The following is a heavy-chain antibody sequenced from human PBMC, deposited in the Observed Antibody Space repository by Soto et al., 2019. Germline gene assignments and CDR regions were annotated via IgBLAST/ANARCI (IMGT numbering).Heavy chain of an antibody. CDR1: GCSISSGGYY. CDR3: ARHVVPAANYFAY. CDR2: IYHSGST. Sequence: SETLSLTCAVSGCSISSGGYYWSWSRQPPGKGLEWIGYIYHSGSTYYNPSLKSRVTISVDRSKNQFSLKLSSVTAADTAVYYCARHVVPAANYFAYWGQGTLVTVSS. V-gene: IGHV4-30-2*01. J-gene: IGHJ4*02. D-gene: IGHD2-2*01.